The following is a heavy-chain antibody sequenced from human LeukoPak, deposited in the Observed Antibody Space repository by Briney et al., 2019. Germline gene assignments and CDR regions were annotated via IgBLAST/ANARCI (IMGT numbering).Heavy chain of an antibody. J-gene: IGHJ5*02. Sequence: GGSLRLSCAASGFTFSSYSMNWVRQAPGKGLEWVSYISSSSGTIYYADSVKGRFTISRDNAKNSLYLQMNSLRAEDTAVYYCARKRWFDPWGQGTLVTVSS. V-gene: IGHV3-48*01. CDR1: GFTFSSYS. CDR3: ARKRWFDP. CDR2: ISSSSGTI.